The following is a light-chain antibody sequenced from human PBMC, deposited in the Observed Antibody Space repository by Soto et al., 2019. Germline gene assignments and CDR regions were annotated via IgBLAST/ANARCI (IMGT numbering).Light chain of an antibody. V-gene: IGKV1-39*01. CDR1: QTISNS. Sequence: DIQMTQSPSSLSASVGDRVTITCRASQTISNSLNWYQQKPGKVPKFLIYAASSLQSGVPSRFSGSGSGTDFTLTISSLQPEDIATYYCQQSYTTPVTFGGGTKVEIK. CDR3: QQSYTTPVT. J-gene: IGKJ4*01. CDR2: AAS.